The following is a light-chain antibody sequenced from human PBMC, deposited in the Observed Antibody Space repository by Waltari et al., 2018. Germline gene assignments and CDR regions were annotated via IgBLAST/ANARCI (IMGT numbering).Light chain of an antibody. CDR3: HQYYDTPQT. Sequence: DIVMTQSPDSLALSLGERATINCKPSRSVLYSSNNNNYLAWYQQKPRQPPKLLISWASTQESGVPDRFSGSGSGTDFTLTISSLQAEDVAVYYCHQYYDTPQTFGQGTKVEIK. CDR2: WAS. V-gene: IGKV4-1*01. J-gene: IGKJ1*01. CDR1: RSVLYSSNNNNY.